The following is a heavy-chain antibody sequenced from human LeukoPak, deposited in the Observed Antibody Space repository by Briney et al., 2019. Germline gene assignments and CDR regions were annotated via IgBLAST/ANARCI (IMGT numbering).Heavy chain of an antibody. CDR1: GGSFSSYY. Sequence: SETLSLTCAVYGGSFSSYYWSWIRQPAGKGLEWIGRIYTSGSTNYNPSLKSRVTMSVDTSKNQFSLKLSSVTAADTAVYYCALRLAARDYMDVWGKGTTVTVSS. CDR2: IYTSGST. D-gene: IGHD6-6*01. CDR3: ALRLAARDYMDV. J-gene: IGHJ6*03. V-gene: IGHV4-59*10.